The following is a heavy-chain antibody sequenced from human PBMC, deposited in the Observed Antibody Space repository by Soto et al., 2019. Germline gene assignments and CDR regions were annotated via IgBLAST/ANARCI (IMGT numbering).Heavy chain of an antibody. CDR1: GGSISSSSYY. Sequence: LQLQESGPGLVKPSETLSLTCTVSGGSISSSSYYWGWIRQPPGKGLEWIGSIYYSGSTYYNPSLKSRVTISVDTSKNQFSLKLSSVTAADTAVYYCARYGIVGATAHYYGMDVWGQGTTVTVSS. V-gene: IGHV4-39*01. CDR3: ARYGIVGATAHYYGMDV. J-gene: IGHJ6*02. CDR2: IYYSGST. D-gene: IGHD1-26*01.